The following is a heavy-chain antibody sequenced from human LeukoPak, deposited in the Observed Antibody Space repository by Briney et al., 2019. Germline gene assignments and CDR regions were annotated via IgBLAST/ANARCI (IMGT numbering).Heavy chain of an antibody. CDR1: GFTFSSYW. CDR3: ATDYSAYDPPDS. V-gene: IGHV3-7*01. D-gene: IGHD5-12*01. CDR2: INRDGSEK. J-gene: IGHJ4*02. Sequence: GGSLRLSCVASGFTFSSYWMSWVRQAPGRGLEWVANINRDGSEKYYVDSVKGRFTISRDNAKNSLFLQMNSLRAEDTAVYYCATDYSAYDPPDSWGQGTLVTVSS.